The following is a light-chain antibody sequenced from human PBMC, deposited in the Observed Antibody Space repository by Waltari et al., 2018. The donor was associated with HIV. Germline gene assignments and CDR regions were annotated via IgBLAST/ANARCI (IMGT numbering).Light chain of an antibody. Sequence: IVMTQSPDSLAVSLGERATINCKSSQSVLYTSNNKDYLAWYQQKPGQPPKLLIHWASTRELGVLDRFSGSGPGTDFTLTISSRQAEDVSVYYCQQYYSTPSRYTFGQGTKLEIK. J-gene: IGKJ2*01. CDR2: WAS. CDR3: QQYYSTPSRYT. CDR1: QSVLYTSNNKDY. V-gene: IGKV4-1*01.